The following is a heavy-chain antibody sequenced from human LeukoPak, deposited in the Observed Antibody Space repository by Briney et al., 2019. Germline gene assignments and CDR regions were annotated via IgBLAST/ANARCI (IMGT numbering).Heavy chain of an antibody. CDR1: GFTFSSYW. V-gene: IGHV3-7*03. J-gene: IGHJ6*02. D-gene: IGHD3-16*01. CDR3: ARGGGLDV. CDR2: INHNGNVN. Sequence: GGSLRLSCAASGFTFSSYWMNWARQAPGKGLEWVASINHNGNVNYYVDSVKGRFTPSRDNAKNSLYLQMSNLRAEDTAVYFCARGGGLDVWGQGATVTVSS.